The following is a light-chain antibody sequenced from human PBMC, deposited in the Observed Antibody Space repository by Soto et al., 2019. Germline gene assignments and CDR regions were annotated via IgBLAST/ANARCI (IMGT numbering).Light chain of an antibody. Sequence: QSVLTQPASVSGSPGQSITISCTGTSSDIGSYNYVSWYQQHPGEVPRLMIYDVSNRPSGVSNRFSGSKSGNTASLTISGLQAEDEADYYCGSYTSENTLVFGGGTKLTVL. J-gene: IGLJ2*01. V-gene: IGLV2-14*03. CDR3: GSYTSENTLV. CDR1: SSDIGSYNY. CDR2: DVS.